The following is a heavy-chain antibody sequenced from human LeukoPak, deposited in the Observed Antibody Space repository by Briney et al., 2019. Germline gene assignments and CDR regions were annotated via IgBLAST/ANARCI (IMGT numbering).Heavy chain of an antibody. Sequence: GRSLRLSCAASGFMFSRHAMHWVRQAPGKGLEWVAVISYDGSNKKYADSVKGRFTVSRDMSKNTLYLQMNSLRDEDTAVYYCARELSGSYDYWDQGTLVTVSS. CDR2: ISYDGSNK. D-gene: IGHD1-26*01. J-gene: IGHJ4*02. V-gene: IGHV3-30-3*01. CDR1: GFMFSRHA. CDR3: ARELSGSYDY.